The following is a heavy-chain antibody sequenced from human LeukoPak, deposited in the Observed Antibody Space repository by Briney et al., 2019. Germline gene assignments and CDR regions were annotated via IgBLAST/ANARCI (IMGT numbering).Heavy chain of an antibody. J-gene: IGHJ4*02. CDR2: ISSSGSTI. CDR3: ATYSSSWYGVDY. V-gene: IGHV3-48*03. CDR1: GFTFSSYE. Sequence: GGSLRLSCAASGFTFSSYEMNWVRQAPGKGLEWVSYISSSGSTIYYADSVKGRFTISRDNSKNTLYLQMNSLRAEDTAVYYCATYSSSWYGVDYWGQGTLVTVSS. D-gene: IGHD6-13*01.